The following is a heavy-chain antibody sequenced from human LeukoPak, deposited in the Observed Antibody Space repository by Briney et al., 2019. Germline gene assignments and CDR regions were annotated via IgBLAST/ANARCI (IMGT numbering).Heavy chain of an antibody. V-gene: IGHV4-34*01. Sequence: PSETLSLTCAVYGGSFSGYYWSWIRQPPGKGLEWIGEINHSGSTNYNPSLKSRVTISVDTSKIQFSLKLSSVTAADTAVYYCARGPAPEGSSNYYYYYMDVWGKGTTVTVSS. J-gene: IGHJ6*03. CDR3: ARGPAPEGSSNYYYYYMDV. D-gene: IGHD1-26*01. CDR2: INHSGST. CDR1: GGSFSGYY.